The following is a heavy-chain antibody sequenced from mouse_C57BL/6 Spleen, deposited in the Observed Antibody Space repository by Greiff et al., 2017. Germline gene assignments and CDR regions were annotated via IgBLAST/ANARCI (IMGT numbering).Heavy chain of an antibody. D-gene: IGHD1-1*01. CDR3: ARRDSGGSSLFAY. CDR2: INPNNGGT. V-gene: IGHV1-26*01. J-gene: IGHJ3*01. Sequence: EVQLQQSGPELVKPGASVKISCKASGYTFTDYYMNWVKQSHGKSLEWIGDINPNNGGTSYNQKFKGKATLTVDKSSSTAYMELRSLTSEDSAVYYCARRDSGGSSLFAYWGQGTLVTVSA. CDR1: GYTFTDYY.